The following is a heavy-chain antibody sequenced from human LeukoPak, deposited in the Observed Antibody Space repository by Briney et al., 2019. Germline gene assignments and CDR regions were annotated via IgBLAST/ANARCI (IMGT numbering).Heavy chain of an antibody. CDR1: GGSISSSSYY. Sequence: SETLSLICTVSGGSISSSSYYWGWIRQPPGKGLEWVGSIYYSGSTYYNPSLKSRVTISVDTSKNQFSLKLSSVAAADTAVYYCARHVRPYSYGLNWFDPWGQGTLVTVYS. J-gene: IGHJ5*02. CDR2: IYYSGST. V-gene: IGHV4-39*01. CDR3: ARHVRPYSYGLNWFDP. D-gene: IGHD5-18*01.